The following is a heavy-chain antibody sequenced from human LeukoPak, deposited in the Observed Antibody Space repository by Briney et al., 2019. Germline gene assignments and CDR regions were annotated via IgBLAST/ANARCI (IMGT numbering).Heavy chain of an antibody. CDR1: GFSFSGHW. D-gene: IGHD4-17*01. Sequence: GGSLRLSCTASGFSFSGHWMHWARQLPGKGLVWVSRISPTGSTTSYADSVKGRFTVSKDNAKNSLYLQMNSLRAEDTAVYYCARAGGSTVSHSDYWGQGTLVTVSS. V-gene: IGHV3-74*01. CDR3: ARAGGSTVSHSDY. CDR2: ISPTGSTT. J-gene: IGHJ4*02.